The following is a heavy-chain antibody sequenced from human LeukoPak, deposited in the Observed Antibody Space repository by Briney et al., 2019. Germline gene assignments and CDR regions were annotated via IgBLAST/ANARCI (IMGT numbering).Heavy chain of an antibody. CDR3: AHYYYDTSGFDY. D-gene: IGHD3-22*01. CDR2: IYWDDNK. V-gene: IGHV2-5*02. CDR1: GFSLSLSGVG. Sequence: SGPTLVKPTQTLTLTCTFPGFSLSLSGVGVGWIRQPPGKALEWLALIYWDDNKRYSPSLKSRLIITKDTSKNQVVLTMTNMDPVDTATYYCAHYYYDTSGFDYWGQGTLVTVSS. J-gene: IGHJ4*02.